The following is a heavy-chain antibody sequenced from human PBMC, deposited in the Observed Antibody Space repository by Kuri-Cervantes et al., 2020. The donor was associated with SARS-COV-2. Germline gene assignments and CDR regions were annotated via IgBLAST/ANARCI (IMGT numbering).Heavy chain of an antibody. CDR1: GYSIGSGYY. Sequence: SETLSLTCTVSGYSIGSGYYWGWIRQPPGKGLEWIGSIYHSGSTYYNPSLKSRVTISVDTSKNQFSLKLSSVTAAGTAVYYCARGRGGGWFDPWGQGTLVTGSS. D-gene: IGHD3-10*01. CDR3: ARGRGGGWFDP. CDR2: IYHSGST. V-gene: IGHV4-38-2*02. J-gene: IGHJ5*02.